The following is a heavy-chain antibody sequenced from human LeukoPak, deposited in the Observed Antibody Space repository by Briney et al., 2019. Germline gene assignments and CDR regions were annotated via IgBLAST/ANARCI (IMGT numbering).Heavy chain of an antibody. J-gene: IGHJ4*02. CDR1: GFTFTTYS. D-gene: IGHD2-15*01. Sequence: GGTLRLSCAASGFTFTTYSMNWVRQAPGKGLEWVSYISASGSNIYYADSVKGRFTISRDNAKNSLYLQMNSLRAEDTAVYYCAKDLVVVAATRSDFDYWGQGTLVTVSS. CDR2: ISASGSNI. V-gene: IGHV3-48*01. CDR3: AKDLVVVAATRSDFDY.